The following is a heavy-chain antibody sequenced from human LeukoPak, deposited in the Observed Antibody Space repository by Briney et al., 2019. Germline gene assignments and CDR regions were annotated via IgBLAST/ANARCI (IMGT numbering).Heavy chain of an antibody. J-gene: IGHJ3*01. V-gene: IGHV4-38-2*02. CDR3: ARGKYSSSWFL. CDR2: IYHSGST. D-gene: IGHD6-13*01. CDR1: GYSISSGYY. Sequence: PSETLSLTCTVSGYSISSGYYWGWIRQPPGKGLEWIGEIYHSGSTNYNPSLKSRVTISVDKSKNQFSLKLSSVTAADTAVYYCARGKYSSSWFLWGQGTMVTVSS.